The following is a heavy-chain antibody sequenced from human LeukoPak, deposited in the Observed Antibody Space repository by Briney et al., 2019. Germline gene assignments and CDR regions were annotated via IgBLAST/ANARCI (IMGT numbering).Heavy chain of an antibody. V-gene: IGHV4-34*01. CDR2: INHSGST. CDR3: SRGPPPGGYFDY. J-gene: IGHJ4*02. CDR1: GGSFSGYY. D-gene: IGHD1-1*01. Sequence: NASETLSLTCAVYGGSFSGYYWSWIRQPPGKGLEWIGEINHSGSTNYNPSLKSRVTISVDTSQNQFSLKLSSVTAADTAVYYCSRGPPPGGYFDYWGQGTLVTVSS.